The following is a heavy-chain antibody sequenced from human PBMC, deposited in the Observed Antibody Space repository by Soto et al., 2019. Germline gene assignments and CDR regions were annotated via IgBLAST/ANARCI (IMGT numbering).Heavy chain of an antibody. V-gene: IGHV3-48*02. CDR3: ARDLYSGSYSEAY. J-gene: IGHJ4*02. Sequence: LRLSCAASGFTFSDYILNWVRQAPGKGLEWVSKISSSGATIYYADSVKGRFSISRDNARNLPYLQMNSLRDEDTAVYYCARDLYSGSYSEAYWGQGTLVTVSS. CDR2: ISSSGATI. CDR1: GFTFSDYI. D-gene: IGHD1-26*01.